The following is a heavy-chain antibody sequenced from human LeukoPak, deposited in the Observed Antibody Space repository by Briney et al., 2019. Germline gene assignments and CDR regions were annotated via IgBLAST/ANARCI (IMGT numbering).Heavy chain of an antibody. D-gene: IGHD5-24*01. Sequence: ASVKVSCKASGYTFTSYDINWVRQATGQGLEWMGWMNPNNNNTGYAQKFQGRVTITRNTSISTAYMELSSLRSEDTAVYYCARYPRSNYNFDFWGQGTLVTVSS. CDR1: GYTFTSYD. J-gene: IGHJ4*02. CDR3: ARYPRSNYNFDF. V-gene: IGHV1-8*01. CDR2: MNPNNNNT.